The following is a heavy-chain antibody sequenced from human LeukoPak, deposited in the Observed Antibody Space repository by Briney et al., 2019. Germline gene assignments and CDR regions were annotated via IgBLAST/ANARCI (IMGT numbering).Heavy chain of an antibody. Sequence: PGGSLRLSCAASGFTFNYYAMSWVRQAPGKGLEWVSGISDNEGSTYYTDSVKGRFTISRDNTKNTVYLQMSNLRPDDTAVYFCARHDSFIPYWGQGTLVTVSS. CDR3: ARHDSFIPY. D-gene: IGHD5-18*01. CDR2: ISDNEGST. CDR1: GFTFNYYA. J-gene: IGHJ4*02. V-gene: IGHV3-23*01.